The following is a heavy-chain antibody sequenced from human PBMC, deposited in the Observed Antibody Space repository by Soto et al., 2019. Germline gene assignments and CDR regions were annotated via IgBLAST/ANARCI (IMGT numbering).Heavy chain of an antibody. D-gene: IGHD3-3*01. J-gene: IGHJ3*02. Sequence: GTLGLSCAASGFTLNKGWMSWIRQAQGKGMEWDSRIKSKTDGGTTDYATHVKGRYTISRDNSKNTLYLQMNSLKTEDTAVYYCTTYRLFLYYDFWSGHGPHYAFDIRGQGTMVTVSS. CDR2: IKSKTDGGTT. CDR3: TTYRLFLYYDFWSGHGPHYAFDI. CDR1: GFTLNKGW. V-gene: IGHV3-15*07.